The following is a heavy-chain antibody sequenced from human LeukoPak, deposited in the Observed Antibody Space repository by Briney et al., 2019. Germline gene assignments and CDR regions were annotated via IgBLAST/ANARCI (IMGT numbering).Heavy chain of an antibody. D-gene: IGHD3-22*01. J-gene: IGHJ4*02. CDR3: ASYYFDSSGYHPFFDY. Sequence: GGSLRLSCAASGFTFNNYAMTWVRQAPGKGLEWVSIICGSGGSTDLSDSVKGRFAISRDDSKNTLYLQMNSPRAEDTALYYCASYYFDSSGYHPFFDYWGQGTLVTVSS. V-gene: IGHV3-23*01. CDR2: ICGSGGST. CDR1: GFTFNNYA.